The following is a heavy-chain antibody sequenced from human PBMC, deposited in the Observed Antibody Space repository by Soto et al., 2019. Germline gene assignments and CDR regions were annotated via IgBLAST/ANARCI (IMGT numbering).Heavy chain of an antibody. Sequence: SVKVSCEASGGTFSSYAISWVRQAPGQGLEWMGGIIPIFGTANYAQKFQGRVTITADKSTSTAYMELSSLRSEDTAVYYCARGGSSSSHYYYYGMDVWGQGTTVTVSS. CDR1: GGTFSSYA. J-gene: IGHJ6*02. CDR2: IIPIFGTA. CDR3: ARGGSSSSHYYYYGMDV. D-gene: IGHD6-6*01. V-gene: IGHV1-69*06.